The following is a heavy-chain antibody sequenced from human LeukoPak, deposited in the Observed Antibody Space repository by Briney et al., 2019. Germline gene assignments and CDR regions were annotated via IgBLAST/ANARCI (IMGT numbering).Heavy chain of an antibody. CDR2: ISWNSGSI. J-gene: IGHJ4*02. CDR1: GFTFDDYA. Sequence: GRSLRLSCAASGFTFDDYAMHWVRQAPGKGLEWVSGISWNSGSIGYADSVKGRFTISRDNAKNSLYLQMNSLRAEDMALYYCAKDKSTSPYYFDYWGQGTLVTVSS. V-gene: IGHV3-9*03. CDR3: AKDKSTSPYYFDY. D-gene: IGHD2-2*01.